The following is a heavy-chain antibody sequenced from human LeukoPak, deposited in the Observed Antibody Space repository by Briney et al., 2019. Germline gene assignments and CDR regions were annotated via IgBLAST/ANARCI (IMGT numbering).Heavy chain of an antibody. J-gene: IGHJ3*02. CDR2: INHSGST. D-gene: IGHD3-9*01. V-gene: IGHV4-34*01. CDR3: ARGMRRRRGDTILRAFDI. Sequence: SETLSLTCAVYGGSFSGYYWSWIRQPPGKGLEWIGEINHSGSTNYNPSLKSRVTISVDTSKNQFSLKLSSVTAADTAVYYCARGMRRRRGDTILRAFDIWGQGTMVTVSS. CDR1: GGSFSGYY.